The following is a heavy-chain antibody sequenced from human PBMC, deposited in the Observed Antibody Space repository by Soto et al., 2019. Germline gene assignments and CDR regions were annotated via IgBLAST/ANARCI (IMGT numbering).Heavy chain of an antibody. CDR3: ARMGSSYYYYAMDV. CDR2: IDWDDDK. CDR1: GFSLSTSGMR. D-gene: IGHD6-13*01. J-gene: IGHJ6*02. V-gene: IGHV2-70*04. Sequence: GSGPTLVNPTQTLTLTCTFSGFSLSTSGMRVSWIRQPPGKALEWLARIDWDDDKFYSIALKTRLTISKDTSKNQVVLTMTSMDPVDTATYYCARMGSSYYYYAMDVWGQGTTVTVSS.